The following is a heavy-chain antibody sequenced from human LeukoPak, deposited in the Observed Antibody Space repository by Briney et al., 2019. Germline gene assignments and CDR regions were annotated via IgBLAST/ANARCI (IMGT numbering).Heavy chain of an antibody. D-gene: IGHD6-13*01. CDR1: GFTFSSYV. J-gene: IGHJ4*02. Sequence: GRSLRLSCAASGFTFSSYVMNWVRQAPGKGLQWVASISSGSVYIYYADSMKGRFTISRDNAKNSMYLQMYSLRAEDTAVYYCARGPKYISATGPYYFDYWGQGTPVTVSS. CDR2: ISSGSVYI. CDR3: ARGPKYISATGPYYFDY. V-gene: IGHV3-21*01.